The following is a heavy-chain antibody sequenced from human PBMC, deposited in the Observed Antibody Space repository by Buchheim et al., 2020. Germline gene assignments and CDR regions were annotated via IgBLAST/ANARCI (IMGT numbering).Heavy chain of an antibody. Sequence: QVQLVESGGGVVQPGRSLRLSCAASGFTFSSYGMHWVRQAPGKGLEWVAVISYDGSNKYYADSVKGRFTISRENYKNTMYLQMNSLRAEDTAVYYCAKSSGWYMVQSWSVGHFDYWGQGTL. D-gene: IGHD6-19*01. CDR3: AKSSGWYMVQSWSVGHFDY. V-gene: IGHV3-30*18. CDR1: GFTFSSYG. CDR2: ISYDGSNK. J-gene: IGHJ4*02.